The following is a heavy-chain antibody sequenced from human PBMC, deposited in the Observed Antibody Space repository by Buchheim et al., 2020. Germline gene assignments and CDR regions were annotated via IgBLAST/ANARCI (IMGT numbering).Heavy chain of an antibody. CDR3: AKDGDSSGYYAPFDY. CDR2: ISYDGSNK. V-gene: IGHV3-30*18. J-gene: IGHJ4*02. CDR1: GFTFSSYG. Sequence: QVQLVESGGGVVQPGRSLRLSCAASGFTFSSYGMHWVRQAPGKGLEWVAVISYDGSNKYYADSVKGRFTISRDNSKNTLYLQMNSLRAEDTAVYYCAKDGDSSGYYAPFDYWGQGTL. D-gene: IGHD3-22*01.